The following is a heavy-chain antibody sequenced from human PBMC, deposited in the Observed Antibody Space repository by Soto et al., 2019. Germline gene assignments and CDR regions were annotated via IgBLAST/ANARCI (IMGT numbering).Heavy chain of an antibody. Sequence: EVQLVESGGGLVQPGGSLRLSCAASGFTFSSYAMHWVRQAPGKGLDYVSAISSNGGSTYYANSVKGRFTISRDNSKNTLYLQMGSLRAEDMAVYYCARGYCSSTSCFKYDYWGQGTLVTVSS. J-gene: IGHJ4*02. CDR2: ISSNGGST. V-gene: IGHV3-64*01. CDR3: ARGYCSSTSCFKYDY. D-gene: IGHD2-2*01. CDR1: GFTFSSYA.